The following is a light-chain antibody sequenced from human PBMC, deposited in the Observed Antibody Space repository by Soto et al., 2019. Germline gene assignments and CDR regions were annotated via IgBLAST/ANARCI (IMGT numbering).Light chain of an antibody. Sequence: QSVLTQPPSASGSPGQSVTISCTGTSGDIGGYDYVSWYQQHPGKAPKLMIYEVTKRPLGVPDRFSGSKSGNTASLTVSGLQAEDEADYFCNSYSSTTTVVFGGGTKVTVL. CDR3: NSYSSTTTVV. CDR2: EVT. J-gene: IGLJ2*01. V-gene: IGLV2-8*01. CDR1: SGDIGGYDY.